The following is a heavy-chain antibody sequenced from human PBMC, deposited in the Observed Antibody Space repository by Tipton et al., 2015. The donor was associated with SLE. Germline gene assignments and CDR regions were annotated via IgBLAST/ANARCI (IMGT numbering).Heavy chain of an antibody. V-gene: IGHV3-11*05. CDR1: GFTFSDYY. CDR2: ISSSSSYT. D-gene: IGHD3-16*01. Sequence: GSLRLSCAASGFTFSDYYMSWIRQAPGKGLEWVSYISSSSSYTNYADSVKGRFTISRDNAKNSLYLQMNSLRAEDTAVYYCARDPWYDEGAFDIWGQGTMVTVSS. CDR3: ARDPWYDEGAFDI. J-gene: IGHJ3*02.